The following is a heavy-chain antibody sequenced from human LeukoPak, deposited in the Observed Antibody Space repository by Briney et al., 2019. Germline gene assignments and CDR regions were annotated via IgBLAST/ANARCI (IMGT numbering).Heavy chain of an antibody. V-gene: IGHV1-69*05. CDR3: ARVPRVITFGGVIQRGDAFDI. J-gene: IGHJ3*02. CDR2: IIPIFGTA. Sequence: SVKVSCKASGGTFSSYAISWVRRAPGQGLEWMGRIIPIFGTANYGQKFQGRVTITTDESTSTAYMELSSLRSEDTAVYYCARVPRVITFGGVIQRGDAFDIWGQGTMVTVSS. CDR1: GGTFSSYA. D-gene: IGHD3-16*02.